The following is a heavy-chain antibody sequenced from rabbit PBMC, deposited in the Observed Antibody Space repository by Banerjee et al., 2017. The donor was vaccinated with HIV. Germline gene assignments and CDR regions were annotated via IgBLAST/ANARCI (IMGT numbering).Heavy chain of an antibody. J-gene: IGHJ4*01. CDR1: GFDFSSYY. V-gene: IGHV1S7*01. CDR3: ARLGVVAGVINL. D-gene: IGHD4-1*01. CDR2: IDPVFGST. Sequence: QLKETGGGLVQPGGSLTLSCKASGFDFSSYYMSWARQAPGKGLEWIGYIDPVFGSTYYASWVNGRFTISSHNAQNTLYLQLNSLTAADTATYFCARLGVVAGVINLWGPGTLVTVS.